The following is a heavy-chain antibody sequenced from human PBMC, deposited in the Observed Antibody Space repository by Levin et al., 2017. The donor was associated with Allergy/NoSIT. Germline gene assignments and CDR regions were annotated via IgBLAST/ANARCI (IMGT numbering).Heavy chain of an antibody. J-gene: IGHJ5*02. Sequence: ASVKVSCKASGYTFTSYGISWVQQAPGQGLEWMGWISAYNGNTNYAQKLQGRVTMTTDTSTSTAYMELRSLRSDDTAVYYCARERRSSSWYGPLYWFDPWGQGTLVTVSS. CDR3: ARERRSSSWYGPLYWFDP. V-gene: IGHV1-18*01. CDR1: GYTFTSYG. CDR2: ISAYNGNT. D-gene: IGHD6-13*01.